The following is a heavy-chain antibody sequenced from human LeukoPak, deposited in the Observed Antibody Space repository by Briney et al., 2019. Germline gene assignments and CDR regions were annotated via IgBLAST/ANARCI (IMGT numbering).Heavy chain of an antibody. V-gene: IGHV3-23*01. CDR1: GFTFSSYA. J-gene: IGHJ4*02. CDR2: ISGSGGST. D-gene: IGHD4-17*01. CDR3: AKSGGGDYVFYYFDY. Sequence: GGSLRLSCAASGFTFSSYAMSWVRQAPGKGLEWVSAISGSGGSTYYADSVKGRFTISRDNSKNTLYLQMNSLRAEDTAVYYCAKSGGGDYVFYYFDYWGQGTLVTVSS.